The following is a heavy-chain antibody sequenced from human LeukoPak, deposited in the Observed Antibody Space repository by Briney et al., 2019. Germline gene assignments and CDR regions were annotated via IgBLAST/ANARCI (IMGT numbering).Heavy chain of an antibody. CDR1: GGSFSGYY. D-gene: IGHD6-13*01. CDR3: ARVSAAGSFYYFYGMDV. V-gene: IGHV4-59*01. Sequence: SETLSLTCAVYGGSFSGYYWSWIRQPPGKGLEWIGYVYYRGSPNYNPSLKSRVTISLDTSKNRISLKLSSVTAADTAIYYCARVSAAGSFYYFYGMDVWGQGTTITVSS. CDR2: VYYRGSP. J-gene: IGHJ6*02.